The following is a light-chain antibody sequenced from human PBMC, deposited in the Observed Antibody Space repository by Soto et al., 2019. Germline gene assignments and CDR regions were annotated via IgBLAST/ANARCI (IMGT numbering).Light chain of an antibody. V-gene: IGKV3-20*01. CDR1: QSVSNDY. CDR2: GAS. J-gene: IGKJ1*01. Sequence: EIVLTQSPGTLSLSPGERATLSCRASQSVSNDYLAWYQQKPGQAPRLLIYGASSRAPGIPETFSGSGSGTAFTLTISRLEPEDFAVYFCQLFTASPPPRTFGQGTKVEI. CDR3: QLFTASPPPRT.